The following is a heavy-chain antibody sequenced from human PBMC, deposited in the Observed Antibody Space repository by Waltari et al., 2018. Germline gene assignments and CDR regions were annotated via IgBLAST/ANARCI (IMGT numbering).Heavy chain of an antibody. V-gene: IGHV4-39*07. D-gene: IGHD6-19*01. CDR2: IYYSGST. CDR1: GGSISSSSYY. CDR3: ARGLVVAVYYFDY. Sequence: QLQLQESGPGLVKPSETLSLTCTVSGGSISSSSYYWGWIRQPPGKGLEWIGSIYYSGSTYYNPSLKSRVTISVDTSKNQFSLKLSSVTAAYTAVYYCARGLVVAVYYFDYWGQGTLVTVSS. J-gene: IGHJ4*02.